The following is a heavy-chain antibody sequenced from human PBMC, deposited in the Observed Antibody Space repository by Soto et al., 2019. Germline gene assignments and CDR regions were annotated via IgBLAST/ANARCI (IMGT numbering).Heavy chain of an antibody. V-gene: IGHV3-23*01. CDR1: GFTFSNFA. CDR3: AKGGATYGLLTHDY. J-gene: IGHJ4*02. Sequence: GGSLRLSCVVSGFTFSNFAMSWVRQAPGKGLEWVSTLPGSSGVTYYADSVKGRFAISRDNSRNTLSLQMNSLTAEDTAVYYCAKGGATYGLLTHDYWGQGTRVTVSS. D-gene: IGHD3-9*01. CDR2: LPGSSGVT.